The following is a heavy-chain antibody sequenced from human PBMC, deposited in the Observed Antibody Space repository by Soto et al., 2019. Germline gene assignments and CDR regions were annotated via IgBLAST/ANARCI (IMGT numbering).Heavy chain of an antibody. CDR2: IDPSDSYT. D-gene: IGHD2-2*01. CDR3: ARLFSPDIVVVPAYGMDV. V-gene: IGHV5-10-1*01. Sequence: PGESLKISCKGSGYSFTSYWISWVRQMPGKGLEWMGRIDPSDSYTNYSPSFQGHVTISADKSISTAYLQWSSLKASDTAMYYCARLFSPDIVVVPAYGMDVCGPGTTVTVSS. J-gene: IGHJ6*02. CDR1: GYSFTSYW.